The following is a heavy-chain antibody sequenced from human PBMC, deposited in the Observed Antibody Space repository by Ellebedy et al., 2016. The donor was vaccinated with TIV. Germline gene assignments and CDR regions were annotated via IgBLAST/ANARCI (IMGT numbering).Heavy chain of an antibody. CDR3: ARPHDGPYYGAFNI. CDR1: GDYFNTYW. Sequence: GGSLRLSCKGSGDYFNTYWIAWVRQRPGKGLEYMGIIYPGDSDTRYSPSFQGRVTISVAKSISTAYLQWSSLKASDTAMYYCARPHDGPYYGAFNIWGQGTMVTVSS. CDR2: IYPGDSDT. J-gene: IGHJ3*02. V-gene: IGHV5-51*01. D-gene: IGHD1-26*01.